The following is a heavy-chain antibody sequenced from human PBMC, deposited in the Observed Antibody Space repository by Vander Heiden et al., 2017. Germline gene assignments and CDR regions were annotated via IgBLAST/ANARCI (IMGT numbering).Heavy chain of an antibody. CDR3: AKGDGKYGYFDY. J-gene: IGHJ4*02. CDR1: GFTFSSYG. V-gene: IGHV3-23*01. D-gene: IGHD4-17*01. CDR2: ISGSGGST. Sequence: EVQLLESGGGLVQPGGSLRLSCAAPGFTFSSYGMSWVRQAPGKGLEWVSAISGSGGSTYYADSVKGRFTISRDNSKNTLYLQMNSLRAEDTAVYYCAKGDGKYGYFDYWGQGTLVTVSS.